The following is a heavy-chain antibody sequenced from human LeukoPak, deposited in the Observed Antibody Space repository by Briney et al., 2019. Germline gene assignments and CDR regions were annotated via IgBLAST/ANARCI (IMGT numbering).Heavy chain of an antibody. V-gene: IGHV4-61*02. CDR1: GGSISSGSYY. J-gene: IGHJ4*02. Sequence: SETLSLTCTVSGGSISSGSYYWSWIRQPAGKGLEWIGRIYTSGSTNYNPSLKSRVTISVDTSKNQFSLKLSSVTAADTAVYYCASGIAAAGASYWGQGTLVTVSS. D-gene: IGHD6-13*01. CDR2: IYTSGST. CDR3: ASGIAAAGASY.